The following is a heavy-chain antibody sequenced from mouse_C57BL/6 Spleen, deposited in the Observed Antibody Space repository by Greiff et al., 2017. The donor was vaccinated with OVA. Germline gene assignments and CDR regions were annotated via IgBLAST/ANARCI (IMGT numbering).Heavy chain of an antibody. CDR3: AGTYYSNQAWFAY. J-gene: IGHJ3*01. D-gene: IGHD2-5*01. V-gene: IGHV1-82*01. CDR1: GYAFSSSW. CDR2: IYPGDGDT. Sequence: VQLKESGPELVKPGASVKISCKASGYAFSSSWMNWVKQRPGKGLEWIGRIYPGDGDTNYNGKFKGKATLTADKSSSTAYMQLSSLTSEDSAVYFCAGTYYSNQAWFAYWGQGTLVTVSA.